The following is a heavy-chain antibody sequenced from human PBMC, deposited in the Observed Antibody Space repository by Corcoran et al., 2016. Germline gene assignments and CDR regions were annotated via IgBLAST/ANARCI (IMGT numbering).Heavy chain of an antibody. CDR1: GFTVSSNY. CDR2: IYSGGST. CDR3: AGGWGRITILGVIQPPSSYGMDG. Sequence: EVQLVESGGGLIQPGGSLRLSCAASGFTVSSNYMSWVRQAPGKGLEWVSVIYSGGSTYYADSVKGRFTISRDNSKNTLYLQMNRLRAEDTAVYYCAGGWGRITILGVIQPPSSYGMDGWGQGTTVTVSS. V-gene: IGHV3-53*01. J-gene: IGHJ6*02. D-gene: IGHD3-3*01.